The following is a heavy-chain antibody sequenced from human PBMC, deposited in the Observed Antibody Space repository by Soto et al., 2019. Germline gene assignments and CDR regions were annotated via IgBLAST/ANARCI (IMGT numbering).Heavy chain of an antibody. CDR1: GGTFSNYA. CDR2: IMPIFCTA. Sequence: AVNVSCKASGGTFSNYAISWVRQAPVDRREWMGGIMPIFCTANYALKLQGRVTITADESTSTAYMELSSLRSEDTAVYYCASDAYIAAAGTLEAGDYYYGMDVWGQGTTVTVSS. D-gene: IGHD6-13*01. J-gene: IGHJ6*02. V-gene: IGHV1-69*13. CDR3: ASDAYIAAAGTLEAGDYYYGMDV.